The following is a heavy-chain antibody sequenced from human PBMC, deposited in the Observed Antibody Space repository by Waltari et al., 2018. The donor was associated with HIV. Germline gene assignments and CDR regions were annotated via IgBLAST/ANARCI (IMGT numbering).Heavy chain of an antibody. CDR3: ARHSGIDCSSTSCFKRPFDY. CDR1: GGSISSSRYS. J-gene: IGHJ4*02. Sequence: QLQLQQSGPGLVKPSETLSLTCTVPGGSISSSRYSLGFLRQPPGKGLEWIGSIHYSGNTFYNSSLKSRVAISIDTSKNQFSLTLSSVTAADTAVYFCARHSGIDCSSTSCFKRPFDYWGQGSLVTVSS. V-gene: IGHV4-39*01. D-gene: IGHD2-2*01. CDR2: IHYSGNT.